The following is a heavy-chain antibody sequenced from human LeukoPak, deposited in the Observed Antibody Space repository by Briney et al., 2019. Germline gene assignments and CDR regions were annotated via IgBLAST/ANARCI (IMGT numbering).Heavy chain of an antibody. CDR1: GFTFSSYA. V-gene: IGHV3-23*01. CDR2: ISGSGGST. Sequence: PGGSLRLSCAASGFTFSSYAMSWVRQAPGKGLEWVSAISGSGGSTYYADSVKGRFTISRDNAKNSLYLQMNSLRAEDTALYYCAKDRGYSYGLGGWGQGTLVTVSS. D-gene: IGHD5-18*01. J-gene: IGHJ4*02. CDR3: AKDRGYSYGLGG.